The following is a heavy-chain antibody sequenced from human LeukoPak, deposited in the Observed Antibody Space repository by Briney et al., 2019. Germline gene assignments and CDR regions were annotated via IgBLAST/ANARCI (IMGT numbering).Heavy chain of an antibody. D-gene: IGHD3-10*01. V-gene: IGHV4-39*01. CDR3: ARHLYDGEMVPYYFDY. CDR2: IFYSGST. Sequence: PSETLSLTCTVSGGSIISSSYYWGWIRQPPGKGLEWIGNIFYSGSTYYNPSLKSRVTISVDTSKNQFSLRLSSVTAADTAVYYCARHLYDGEMVPYYFDYWGQGTLVTVSS. CDR1: GGSIISSSYY. J-gene: IGHJ4*02.